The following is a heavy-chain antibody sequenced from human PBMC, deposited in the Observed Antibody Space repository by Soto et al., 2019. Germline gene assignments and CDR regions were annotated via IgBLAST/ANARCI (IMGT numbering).Heavy chain of an antibody. V-gene: IGHV3-23*01. Sequence: GGSLRLSCAASGFTFSSYAMSWVRQAPGKGLEWVSVISGSGGSTHYADSVKGRSTISRDNSKNTLYLQVNSLRAEDTAVYYCAKEADITGYHPDYWGQGTQVTVSS. CDR3: AKEADITGYHPDY. CDR2: ISGSGGST. J-gene: IGHJ4*02. CDR1: GFTFSSYA. D-gene: IGHD3-22*01.